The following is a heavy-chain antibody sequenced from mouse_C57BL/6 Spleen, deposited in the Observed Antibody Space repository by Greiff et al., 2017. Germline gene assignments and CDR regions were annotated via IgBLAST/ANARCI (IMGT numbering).Heavy chain of an antibody. V-gene: IGHV14-3*01. Sequence: EVKLMESVAELVRPVASVKLSCTASGFNIKNTYMHWVKQRPEQGLEWIGRIYPANGNTKYAPKFQGKATITADTSSNTAYLQLSSLTSEDTAIYYCSLYDGYSPYFDYWGQGTTLTVSS. CDR1: GFNIKNTY. CDR2: IYPANGNT. D-gene: IGHD2-3*01. J-gene: IGHJ2*01. CDR3: SLYDGYSPYFDY.